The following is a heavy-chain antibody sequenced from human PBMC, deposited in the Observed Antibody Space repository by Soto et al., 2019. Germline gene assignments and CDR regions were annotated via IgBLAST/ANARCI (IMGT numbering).Heavy chain of an antibody. Sequence: KPSETLSLTCAVSGGSISSSNWWSWVRQPPGKGLEWIGEIYHSGSTNYNPSLKSRVTISVDKSKNQFSLKLSSVTAADTAVYYCARGRGGSIAADYYFDYWGQGTLVTVSS. CDR3: ARGRGGSIAADYYFDY. CDR2: IYHSGST. J-gene: IGHJ4*02. D-gene: IGHD6-13*01. CDR1: GGSISSSNW. V-gene: IGHV4-4*02.